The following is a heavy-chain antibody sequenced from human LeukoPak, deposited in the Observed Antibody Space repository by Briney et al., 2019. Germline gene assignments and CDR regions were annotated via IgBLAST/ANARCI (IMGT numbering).Heavy chain of an antibody. J-gene: IGHJ3*02. Sequence: PSETLSLTCTVSGGSISTYYWSWIRQPAGKGLEWIGRIYTSGSTNYNPSLKSRVTMSVDTSKNQFSLKVSSVTAADTAVYYCAKSNGYGLIDIWGQGTMVTVSS. CDR1: GGSISTYY. D-gene: IGHD2-2*03. CDR3: AKSNGYGLIDI. CDR2: IYTSGST. V-gene: IGHV4-4*07.